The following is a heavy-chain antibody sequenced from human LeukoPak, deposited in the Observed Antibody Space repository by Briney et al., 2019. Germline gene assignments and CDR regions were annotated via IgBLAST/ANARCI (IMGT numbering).Heavy chain of an antibody. D-gene: IGHD3-10*01. CDR3: AREVRLYYGSGSYVVYFDY. V-gene: IGHV3-48*01. CDR2: ISIITSTI. Sequence: GGSLRLSCAASGFTFSSYSMNWVRQAPGKGLEWVSYISIITSTIYYADSVKGRFTISRDNSKNTLYLQMNSLRAEDTAVYYCAREVRLYYGSGSYVVYFDYWGQGTLVTVSS. J-gene: IGHJ4*02. CDR1: GFTFSSYS.